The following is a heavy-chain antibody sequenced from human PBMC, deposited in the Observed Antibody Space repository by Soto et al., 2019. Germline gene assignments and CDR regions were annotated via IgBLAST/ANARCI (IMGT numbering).Heavy chain of an antibody. V-gene: IGHV4-38-2*01. CDR3: ASGTDY. Sequence: PSETLSLTCGVSGYSISSGYYWGWIRQPPGKGLEWIGSIYHTGSTYYNPSLKSRVTISVDTSKNHFSLKLSSVTAADTAVYYCASGTDYWGQGTVVTVSS. CDR2: IYHTGST. CDR1: GYSISSGYY. J-gene: IGHJ4*02.